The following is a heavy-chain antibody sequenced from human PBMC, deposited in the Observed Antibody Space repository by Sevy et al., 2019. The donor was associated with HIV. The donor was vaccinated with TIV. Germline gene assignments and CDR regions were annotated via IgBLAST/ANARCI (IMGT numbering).Heavy chain of an antibody. D-gene: IGHD1-26*01. V-gene: IGHV1-69*06. CDR3: AIVGATTGYYYYMDV. Sequence: ASVKVSGKASGGTFSSYAISWVRQAPGQGLEWMGGIIPIFGTANYAQKFQGRVTITADKSTSTAYMELSSLRSEDTTVYYCAIVGATTGYYYYMDVWGKGSTVTVSS. CDR1: GGTFSSYA. J-gene: IGHJ6*03. CDR2: IIPIFGTA.